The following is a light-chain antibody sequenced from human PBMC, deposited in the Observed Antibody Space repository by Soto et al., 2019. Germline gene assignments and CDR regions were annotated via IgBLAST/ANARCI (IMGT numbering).Light chain of an antibody. Sequence: EIVMTQSPATLSVSPGERATLSCRASQSVSSNLAWYQQKPGQAPRLLIYGASTRATGIPGRFSGSGSGTEFTLTISSLQSEDSEVNYCQQYNNRPPGTFGHGTKVEIK. CDR2: GAS. J-gene: IGKJ1*01. CDR1: QSVSSN. CDR3: QQYNNRPPGT. V-gene: IGKV3-15*01.